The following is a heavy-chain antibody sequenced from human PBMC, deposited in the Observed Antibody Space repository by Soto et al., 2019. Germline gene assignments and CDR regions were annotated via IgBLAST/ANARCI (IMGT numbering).Heavy chain of an antibody. CDR3: ARGIAAAGNDFDY. J-gene: IGHJ4*02. CDR1: GGSISSYY. V-gene: IGHV4-59*01. D-gene: IGHD6-13*01. Sequence: SETLSLTCTVSGGSISSYYWSWIRQPPGKGLEWIGYIYYSGSTNYNPSLKSRVTISVDTSKNQFSLKLSSVTAADTAVYYCARGIAAAGNDFDYWGQGTLVTVSS. CDR2: IYYSGST.